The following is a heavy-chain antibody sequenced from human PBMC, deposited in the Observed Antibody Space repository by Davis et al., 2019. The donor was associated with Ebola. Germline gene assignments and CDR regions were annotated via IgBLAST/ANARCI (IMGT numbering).Heavy chain of an antibody. CDR3: AAPYLNYSSGWHYFDL. CDR1: GGSISSRGYY. V-gene: IGHV4-39*01. CDR2: INYSGRT. J-gene: IGHJ4*02. Sequence: SETLSLTCTVSGGSISSRGYYWGWIRQPPGKGLEWIGSINYSGRTFYNSSLKSRATVSVDTSKNQFSLKLSSVTAADTAMYYCAAPYLNYSSGWHYFDLWGQGTLVTVSS. D-gene: IGHD6-19*01.